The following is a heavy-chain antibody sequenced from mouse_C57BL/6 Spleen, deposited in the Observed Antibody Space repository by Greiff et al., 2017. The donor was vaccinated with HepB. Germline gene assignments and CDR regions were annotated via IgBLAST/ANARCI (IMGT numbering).Heavy chain of an antibody. Sequence: QVQLQQPGAELVRPGTSVKLSCKASGYTFTSYWMHWVKQRPGQGLEWIGVIDPSDSYTNYNQKFKGKATLTVDTSSSTAYMQLSSLTSEDSAVYYCARRDYYYGSSYWYFDVWGTGTTVTVSS. J-gene: IGHJ1*03. CDR1: GYTFTSYW. D-gene: IGHD1-1*01. CDR3: ARRDYYYGSSYWYFDV. V-gene: IGHV1-59*01. CDR2: IDPSDSYT.